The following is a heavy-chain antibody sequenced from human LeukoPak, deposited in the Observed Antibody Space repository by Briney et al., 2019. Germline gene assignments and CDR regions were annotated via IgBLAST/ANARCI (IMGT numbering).Heavy chain of an antibody. J-gene: IGHJ4*02. V-gene: IGHV4-59*01. CDR2: IYYSGGT. D-gene: IGHD3-9*01. Sequence: SETLSLTCSVSGDSMSGYYWSWIRQSPGKGLEWIGSIYYSGGTKYNPSLKSRVTISVDTSKNQFSLKLTSVTAADTAVYYCARSHDNTGYYGFDYWGQGTLVTVSS. CDR1: GDSMSGYY. CDR3: ARSHDNTGYYGFDY.